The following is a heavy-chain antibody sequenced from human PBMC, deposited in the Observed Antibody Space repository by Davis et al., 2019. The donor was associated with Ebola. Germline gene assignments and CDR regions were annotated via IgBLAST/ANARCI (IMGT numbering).Heavy chain of an antibody. CDR2: ILPILGAT. CDR1: AGTFSSHA. V-gene: IGHV1-69*13. Sequence: SVKVSCKASAGTFSSHAVSWVRQPPGQGLEWVGGILPILGATYYAPSFQGRVTITADESTSTAYMELSSLRSEDTAVYYCARSFSSTFVGWFDPWGQGTLVTVSA. J-gene: IGHJ5*02. CDR3: ARSFSSTFVGWFDP. D-gene: IGHD6-13*01.